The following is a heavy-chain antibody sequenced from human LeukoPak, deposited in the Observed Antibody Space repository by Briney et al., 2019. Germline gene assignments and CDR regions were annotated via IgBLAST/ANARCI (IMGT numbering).Heavy chain of an antibody. Sequence: ASVKVSCKASGYTLTSYGISWVRQAPGQGLEWMGWISAYNGNTNYAQKLQGRVTMTTDTSTSTAYMELRSLRSDDTAVYYCARDPGKYGSSGGANFDYWGQGTLVTVSS. CDR3: ARDPGKYGSSGGANFDY. D-gene: IGHD6-6*01. J-gene: IGHJ4*02. V-gene: IGHV1-18*01. CDR2: ISAYNGNT. CDR1: GYTLTSYG.